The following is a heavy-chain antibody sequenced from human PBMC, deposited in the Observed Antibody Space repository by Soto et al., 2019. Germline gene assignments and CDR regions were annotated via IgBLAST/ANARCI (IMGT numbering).Heavy chain of an antibody. V-gene: IGHV3-23*01. CDR3: AKEIRGLPRYYFDY. J-gene: IGHJ4*02. Sequence: GVLRLSCAASGFTFKESAMNWVRQAPGKGLEWVSAISGSGGSTYYADSVKGRFTISRDNSKNTLYLQMNSLRAEDTAVYYCAKEIRGLPRYYFDYWGQGTLVTVSS. CDR2: ISGSGGST. CDR1: GFTFKESA.